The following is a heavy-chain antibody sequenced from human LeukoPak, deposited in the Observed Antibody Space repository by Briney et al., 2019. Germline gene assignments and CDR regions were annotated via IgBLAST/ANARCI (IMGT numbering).Heavy chain of an antibody. J-gene: IGHJ2*01. D-gene: IGHD2/OR15-2a*01. V-gene: IGHV4-31*03. CDR1: GGSISSGGYY. CDR3: ARHDEAFGYFDL. CDR2: IYYSGST. Sequence: SQTLSLTCTVSGGSISSGGYYWSWIRQHPGKGLEWIGYIYYSGSTYYNPSLKSRVTISVDTSKNQFSLKLSSVTAADTAVYYCARHDEAFGYFDLWGRGTLVTVSS.